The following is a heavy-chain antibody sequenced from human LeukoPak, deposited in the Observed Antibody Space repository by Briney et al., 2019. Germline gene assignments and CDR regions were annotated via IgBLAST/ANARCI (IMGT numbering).Heavy chain of an antibody. CDR3: ARDSPPYYDSSGYSFDY. V-gene: IGHV1-3*01. Sequence: ASVKVSCKASGYTFFSYAMHWVRQAPGQRLEWMGWINAGNGNTKYSQKFQGRVTITRDTSASTAYMELSSLRSEDTAVYYCARDSPPYYDSSGYSFDYWGQGTLVTVSS. J-gene: IGHJ4*02. CDR1: GYTFFSYA. CDR2: INAGNGNT. D-gene: IGHD3-22*01.